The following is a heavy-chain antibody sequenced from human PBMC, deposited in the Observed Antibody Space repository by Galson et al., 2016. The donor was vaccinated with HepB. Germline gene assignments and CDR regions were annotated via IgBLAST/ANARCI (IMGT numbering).Heavy chain of an antibody. CDR3: VTTKTGYSSSFSTPPMGHYYYGMDV. D-gene: IGHD6-13*01. V-gene: IGHV3-53*01. Sequence: SLRLSCAASGFTVSSNYMSWVRQAPGKGLEWVSVIYSGGSTYYADSVKGRFTISRDNSKNKLYLQMNSLRAEDTAVYYWVTTKTGYSSSFSTPPMGHYYYGMDVWGQGTTVTVSS. CDR2: IYSGGST. CDR1: GFTVSSNY. J-gene: IGHJ6*02.